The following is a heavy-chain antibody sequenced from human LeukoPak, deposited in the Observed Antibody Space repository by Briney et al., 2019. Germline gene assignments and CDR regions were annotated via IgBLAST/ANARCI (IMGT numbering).Heavy chain of an antibody. J-gene: IGHJ3*02. Sequence: PGGSLRLSCAASGFTFSSYSMNWVRQAPGKGLEWVSYISSSSSTIYYADSVKGRFTISRDNAKNSLYLQMNSLRAEDTAVYYCARGFWSGTQAFDIWGQGTMVTVSS. CDR3: ARGFWSGTQAFDI. V-gene: IGHV3-48*01. D-gene: IGHD3-3*01. CDR2: ISSSSSTI. CDR1: GFTFSSYS.